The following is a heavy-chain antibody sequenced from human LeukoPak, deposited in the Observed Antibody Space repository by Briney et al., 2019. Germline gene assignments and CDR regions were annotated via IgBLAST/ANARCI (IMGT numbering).Heavy chain of an antibody. CDR3: ARDGQYYYDSSGPRRGDAFDI. J-gene: IGHJ3*02. Sequence: SETLSLTCTVSGGSISSGDYYWSWIRQPPGKGLEWIGYIYYSGSTYYNPSLKSRVTISVDTSKNQFSLKLSSVTAADTAVYYCARDGQYYYDSSGPRRGDAFDIWGQGTMVTVSS. CDR1: GGSISSGDYY. V-gene: IGHV4-30-4*01. D-gene: IGHD3-22*01. CDR2: IYYSGST.